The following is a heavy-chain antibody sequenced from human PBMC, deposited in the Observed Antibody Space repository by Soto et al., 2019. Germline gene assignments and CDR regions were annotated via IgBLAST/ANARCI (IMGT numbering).Heavy chain of an antibody. CDR2: IIPIFGTP. D-gene: IGHD6-13*01. CDR3: AREGVSFGAPGSEAFDY. CDR1: GGTFSSYA. J-gene: IGHJ4*02. V-gene: IGHV1-69*01. Sequence: QVQLVQSGAEVKKPGSSVKVSCKASGGTFSSYAISWVRQAPGQGLEWMGGIIPIFGTPNYAQKFQGRVTITADESTSTAYMELSSLRSEDTAVYYCAREGVSFGAPGSEAFDYWGQGTLVTVSS.